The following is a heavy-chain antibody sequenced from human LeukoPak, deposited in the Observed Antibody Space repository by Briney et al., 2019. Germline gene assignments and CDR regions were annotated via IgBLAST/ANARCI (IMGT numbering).Heavy chain of an antibody. D-gene: IGHD6-19*01. CDR1: GFTFSSYS. V-gene: IGHV3-48*02. CDR3: ARDNSGWSRYFDH. Sequence: PGGSLRLSCAASGFTFSSYSMNWVRQAPGKGLEWFSYCSSSSITIYYAVSVQGRFTVSRDNAKNSLYLQMNSLRDEDTAVYYCARDNSGWSRYFDHWGQGTLVTVSS. J-gene: IGHJ4*02. CDR2: CSSSSITI.